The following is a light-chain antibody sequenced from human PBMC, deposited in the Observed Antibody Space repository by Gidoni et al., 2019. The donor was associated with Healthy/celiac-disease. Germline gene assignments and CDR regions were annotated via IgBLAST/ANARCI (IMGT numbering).Light chain of an antibody. CDR2: GAS. CDR1: QSVSSN. J-gene: IGKJ5*01. V-gene: IGKV3-15*01. CDR3: QQYNNWPPVT. Sequence: DIVMTQSPATLSVSPGERATLSCRASQSVSSNLAWYQQKPGQAPRLLIYGASTRATGIPARFSGSGSGTEFTLTIRSLQSEDFAVYYCQQYNNWPPVTVGQGTRLEIK.